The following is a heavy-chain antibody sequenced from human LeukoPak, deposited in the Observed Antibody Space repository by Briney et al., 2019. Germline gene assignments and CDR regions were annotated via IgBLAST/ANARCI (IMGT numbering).Heavy chain of an antibody. J-gene: IGHJ4*02. CDR2: IYYSGST. Sequence: SETLSLTCTVSGGSISSYYWGWIRQPPGKVLERIGYIYYSGSTNYNPSLKSRVTISVDTSKNQFSLKLSSVTAADTAVYYCARDRTYNWIIWGQGTLVTVSS. D-gene: IGHD1-20*01. CDR1: GGSISSYY. V-gene: IGHV4-59*01. CDR3: ARDRTYNWII.